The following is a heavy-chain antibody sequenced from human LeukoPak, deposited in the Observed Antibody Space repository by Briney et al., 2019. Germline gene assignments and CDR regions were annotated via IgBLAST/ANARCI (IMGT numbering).Heavy chain of an antibody. CDR1: EYSFTSYW. D-gene: IGHD2-21*01. V-gene: IGHV5-51*01. CDR3: ARLALFFGPYCGGDCYADV. Sequence: GGSLRLSCKGSEYSFTSYWIGWVRQMPGKGLEWMGIIYPGDSDTRYSPSFQGQVTISADKSINTAYLQWSSLKASDTAIYYCARLALFFGPYCGGDCYADVWGKGTTVTVSS. CDR2: IYPGDSDT. J-gene: IGHJ6*03.